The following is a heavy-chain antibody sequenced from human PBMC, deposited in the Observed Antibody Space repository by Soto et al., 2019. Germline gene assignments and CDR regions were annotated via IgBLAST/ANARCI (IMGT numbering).Heavy chain of an antibody. CDR2: ISSSGSTI. J-gene: IGHJ4*02. V-gene: IGHV3-48*03. D-gene: IGHD3-16*01. Sequence: EVQLVESGGGLVQPGGSLRLSCAASGFTFSSYEMNWVRQAPGKGLEWVSYISSSGSTIYYADSVKGRFTISRDNAKNSLYLQMNSLRAEDTAVYYCARADGGNVRGDYWGQGTLVTVSS. CDR3: ARADGGNVRGDY. CDR1: GFTFSSYE.